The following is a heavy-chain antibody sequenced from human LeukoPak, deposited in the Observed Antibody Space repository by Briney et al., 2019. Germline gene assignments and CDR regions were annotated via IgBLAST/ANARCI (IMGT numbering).Heavy chain of an antibody. CDR2: TGVHT. V-gene: IGHV3-23*01. CDR3: AKVSAYATYDS. CDR1: GLTFSSYA. D-gene: IGHD2-8*01. Sequence: GGPLRLSCAASGLTFSSYAMSWVRQGPGTGLDWVSATGVHTYYTDSVKGRFTVSRDNSKNTLYLQMNGLRAEDSAIYYCAKVSAYATYDSWGQGTLVTVSS. J-gene: IGHJ4*02.